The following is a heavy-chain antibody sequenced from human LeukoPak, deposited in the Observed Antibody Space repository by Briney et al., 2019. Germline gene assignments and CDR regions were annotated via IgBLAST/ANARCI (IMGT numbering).Heavy chain of an antibody. CDR1: GFTVSTNY. CDR2: LYSGSDT. D-gene: IGHD3-10*01. V-gene: IGHV3-53*01. CDR3: ARVGDHFHWYLDL. Sequence: GGSLSLSGAASGFTVSTNYMNWVRQAPGKGLEWVSILYSGSDTYYADSVKGRFTISRDSSKNILSLQMNNLRAEDTAVYYCARVGDHFHWYLDLWGRGTLVTVSS. J-gene: IGHJ2*01.